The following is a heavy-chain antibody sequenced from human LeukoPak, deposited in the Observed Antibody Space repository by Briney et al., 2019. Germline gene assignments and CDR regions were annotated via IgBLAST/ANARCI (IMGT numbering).Heavy chain of an antibody. CDR1: GYTFTSYY. Sequence: ASVKVSCKASGYTFTSYYMHWVRQAPGQGLEWMGIINPSGGSTSYAQKFQGRVTMTRDTSTSTVYMELSSLRSEDTAVYYCARDQGIVGATTHLSFDYWGQGTLVTVSS. D-gene: IGHD1-26*01. CDR2: INPSGGST. CDR3: ARDQGIVGATTHLSFDY. J-gene: IGHJ4*02. V-gene: IGHV1-46*01.